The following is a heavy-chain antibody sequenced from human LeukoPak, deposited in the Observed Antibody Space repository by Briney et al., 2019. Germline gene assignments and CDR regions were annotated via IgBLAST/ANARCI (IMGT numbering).Heavy chain of an antibody. D-gene: IGHD3-9*01. CDR3: ARLKPSTYYDILTGRGAFDY. V-gene: IGHV3-21*01. CDR1: GFTFGDYA. Sequence: PGRSLRLSCTASGFTFGDYAMSWVRQAPGKGLEWVSSISSSSSYIYYADSVKGRFTISRDNAKNSLYLQMNSLKAEDTAVYYCARLKPSTYYDILTGRGAFDYWGQGTLVTVSS. CDR2: ISSSSSYI. J-gene: IGHJ4*02.